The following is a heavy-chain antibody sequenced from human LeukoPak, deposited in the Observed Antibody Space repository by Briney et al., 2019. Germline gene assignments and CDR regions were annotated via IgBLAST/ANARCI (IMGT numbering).Heavy chain of an antibody. D-gene: IGHD3-10*01. CDR1: GFTFSSYE. V-gene: IGHV3-48*03. CDR3: ARGRKYYYGSGSPPDPYFDY. J-gene: IGHJ4*02. Sequence: GGSLRLSCAASGFTFSSYEMNWVRQAPGKGLEWVSYISSSGSTIYYADSVKGRFTISRDNAKNSLYLQMNSLRAEDTAVYYCARGRKYYYGSGSPPDPYFDYWGQGTLVTVSS. CDR2: ISSSGSTI.